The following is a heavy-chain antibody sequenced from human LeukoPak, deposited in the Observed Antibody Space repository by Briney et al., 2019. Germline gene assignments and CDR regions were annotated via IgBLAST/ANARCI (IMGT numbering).Heavy chain of an antibody. CDR1: GYTFTGYY. Sequence: ASVKLSCKTSGYTFTGYYMHWVRQAPGQGLEWMGWIKPNSGGTIYPQKFQGRVTMTRDTSISTAYMELNSLRSDDTAVYYCARGPTPGLDYWGQGTLVTVSS. CDR2: IKPNSGGT. V-gene: IGHV1-2*02. J-gene: IGHJ4*02. CDR3: ARGPTPGLDY.